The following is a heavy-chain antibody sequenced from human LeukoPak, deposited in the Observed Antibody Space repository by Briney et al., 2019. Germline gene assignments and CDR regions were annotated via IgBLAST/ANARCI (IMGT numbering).Heavy chain of an antibody. CDR3: TTNFYGSGPFDY. CDR1: GFTFSNAW. Sequence: PGVSLRLSCAASGFTFSNAWMSWVRQAPGRGLEWVGRIKSKADGGTTDYVAPVKGRFTISRDDSKNTLYLQMNSLKTEDTAVYYRTTNFYGSGPFDYWGQGTLVTVSS. J-gene: IGHJ4*02. V-gene: IGHV3-15*01. D-gene: IGHD3-10*01. CDR2: IKSKADGGTT.